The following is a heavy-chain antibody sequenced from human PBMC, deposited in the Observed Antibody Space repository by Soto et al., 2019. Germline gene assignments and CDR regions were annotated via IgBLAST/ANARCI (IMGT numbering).Heavy chain of an antibody. V-gene: IGHV3-23*01. Sequence: PGGSLRLSCAASGFTFSSYAMSWVRQAPGKGLEWVSAISGSGGSTYYADSVKGRFTISRDNSKNTLYLQMNSLRAEDTAVYYCAKGLLVRVGGHWFDPWGQGTLVTVSS. CDR1: GFTFSSYA. D-gene: IGHD6-6*01. CDR2: ISGSGGST. J-gene: IGHJ5*02. CDR3: AKGLLVRVGGHWFDP.